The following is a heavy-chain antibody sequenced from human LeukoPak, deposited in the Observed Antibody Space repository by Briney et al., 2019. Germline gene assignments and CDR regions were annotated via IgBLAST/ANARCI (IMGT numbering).Heavy chain of an antibody. V-gene: IGHV4-59*11. CDR2: ISYIGST. D-gene: IGHD4-17*01. CDR1: DDSFSSHY. CDR3: ARDLVTVTKGFDI. Sequence: AETLSLTCAVSDDSFSSHYWTWIRQPPGKGLEWIGYISYIGSTNYNPSLKSRVTISIDTSKNHFSLKLTSLTAADTAVYYCARDLVTVTKGFDIWGQRKMVSVSS. J-gene: IGHJ3*02.